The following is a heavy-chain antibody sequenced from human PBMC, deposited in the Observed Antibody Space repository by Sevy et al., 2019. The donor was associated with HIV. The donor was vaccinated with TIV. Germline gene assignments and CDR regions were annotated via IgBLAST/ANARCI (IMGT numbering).Heavy chain of an antibody. D-gene: IGHD3-10*01. CDR3: ARTTYYYGSGSYRVHAFDI. V-gene: IGHV1-69*13. J-gene: IGHJ3*02. Sequence: ASVKVSCKASGGTFSSYAISWVRQAPGQGLEWMGGIIPIFDTANYAQKFQGRVTITADESTSTAYMELSSLRSEDTAVYYCARTTYYYGSGSYRVHAFDIWGQGTMVTVSS. CDR2: IIPIFDTA. CDR1: GGTFSSYA.